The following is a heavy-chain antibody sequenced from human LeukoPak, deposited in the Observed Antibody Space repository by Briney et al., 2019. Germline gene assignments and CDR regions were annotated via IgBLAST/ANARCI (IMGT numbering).Heavy chain of an antibody. CDR1: GGTLSSYT. J-gene: IGHJ3*02. CDR2: IIPIFGTA. D-gene: IGHD2-2*02. Sequence: ASVKVSCTASGGTLSSYTISWLRQAPGQGLEWMGGIIPIFGTANYAQQFQGRVTIIADESTSTAYMELSSLRSEDTAVYYCARVRDIVVVPDAIRVGAFDIWGQGTMVAVSS. V-gene: IGHV1-69*13. CDR3: ARVRDIVVVPDAIRVGAFDI.